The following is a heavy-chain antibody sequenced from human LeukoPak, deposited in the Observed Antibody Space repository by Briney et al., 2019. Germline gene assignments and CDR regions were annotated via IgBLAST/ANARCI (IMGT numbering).Heavy chain of an antibody. D-gene: IGHD2-21*02. V-gene: IGHV4-39*07. CDR3: ARAQYCGGDCYLYYFDY. Sequence: SETLSLTCTVSGGSISSGNYYWGWLRQPPGKGLEWIGSIYYSGSTYYNPSLKSRVTISVDTSKNQFSLKLSSVTAADTAVYYCARAQYCGGDCYLYYFDYWGQGTLVTVSS. J-gene: IGHJ4*02. CDR1: GGSISSGNYY. CDR2: IYYSGST.